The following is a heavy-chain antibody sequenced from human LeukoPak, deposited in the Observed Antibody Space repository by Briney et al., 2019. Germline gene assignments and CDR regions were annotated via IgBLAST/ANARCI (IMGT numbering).Heavy chain of an antibody. D-gene: IGHD6-6*01. V-gene: IGHV4-30-2*01. CDR3: AREAPDEYSNHLDY. CDR2: IYHSGST. Sequence: SQTLSLTCAVSGGSISSGGYSWSWIRQPPGKGLEWIGYIYHSGSTYYNPSLKSRVTISVDRSKNQSSLKLSSVTAADTAVYYCAREAPDEYSNHLDYWGQGTLVTVSS. J-gene: IGHJ4*02. CDR1: GGSISSGGYS.